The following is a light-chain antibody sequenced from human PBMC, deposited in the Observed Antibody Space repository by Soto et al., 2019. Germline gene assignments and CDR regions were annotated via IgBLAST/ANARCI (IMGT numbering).Light chain of an antibody. Sequence: EIVMTQSPATLSVSPGERATLSCRASQSVSSKLAWFQQKPGQAPRLLIYFASTRATDIPARFSGSGSGTDFTLTISGLEPEDFAIYYCQQATNWPPRTPPRTFGQGTKVEIK. V-gene: IGKV3-15*01. J-gene: IGKJ1*01. CDR3: QQATNWPPRTPPRT. CDR1: QSVSSK. CDR2: FAS.